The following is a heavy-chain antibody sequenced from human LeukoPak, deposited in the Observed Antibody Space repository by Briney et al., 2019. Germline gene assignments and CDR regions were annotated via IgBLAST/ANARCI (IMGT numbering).Heavy chain of an antibody. Sequence: GGSLRLPCAGSGFTFGSYWMSWVRQAPGKGLEWVANIKQDGREKYYVDSVKGRFTISRDDAKNSLYLQMNSLRAEDTAVYYCARLDYGSCFEYWGQGTLVTVSS. D-gene: IGHD4-17*01. CDR2: IKQDGREK. CDR1: GFTFGSYW. V-gene: IGHV3-7*01. CDR3: ARLDYGSCFEY. J-gene: IGHJ4*02.